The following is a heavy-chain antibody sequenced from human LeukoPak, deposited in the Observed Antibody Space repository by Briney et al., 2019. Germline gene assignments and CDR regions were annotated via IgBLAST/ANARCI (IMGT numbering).Heavy chain of an antibody. J-gene: IGHJ3*02. V-gene: IGHV1-2*02. CDR1: GYTFTGYY. D-gene: IGHD3-10*01. CDR3: ARLGGSGSYAFDI. Sequence: ASVKVSCKASGYTFTGYYMHWVRQAPGQGLEWMGWINPNSGGTNYAQKFQGRVTMTRDTSISTAYMELSRLRSDDTAVYYCARLGGSGSYAFDIWGQGTMVTVSS. CDR2: INPNSGGT.